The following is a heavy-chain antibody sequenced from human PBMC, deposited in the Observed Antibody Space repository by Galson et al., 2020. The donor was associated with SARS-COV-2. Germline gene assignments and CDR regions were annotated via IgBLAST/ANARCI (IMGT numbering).Heavy chain of an antibody. CDR2: ITSFNGKT. J-gene: IGHJ3*01. CDR3: TTPVCPGGVCYEHAGFDV. D-gene: IGHD2-8*02. CDR1: GYSFTYRF. V-gene: IGHV1-45*02. Sequence: SVKVSCKASGYSFTYRFLHWVRQAPGLAPEWMGRITSFNGKTNYAQNFQDRVTITSDRSLNTAYMELTSLKSEDTAMYYCTTPVCPGGVCYEHAGFDVWGQGTMVTVSS.